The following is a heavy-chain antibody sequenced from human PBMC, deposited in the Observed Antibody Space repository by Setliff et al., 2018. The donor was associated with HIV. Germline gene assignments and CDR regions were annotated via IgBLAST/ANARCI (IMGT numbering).Heavy chain of an antibody. D-gene: IGHD2-2*01. CDR2: IYISGST. CDR3: ARDLPITIPKYYFYMDV. J-gene: IGHJ6*03. Sequence: SETLSLTCTVSGGSISSYYWSWIRQPAGKGLEWIGHIYISGSTNYNPSFNSRVTMSVDTSKNQFSLRLTSVTAEDTALYYCARDLPITIPKYYFYMDVWGKGTTVTVSS. V-gene: IGHV4-4*07. CDR1: GGSISSYY.